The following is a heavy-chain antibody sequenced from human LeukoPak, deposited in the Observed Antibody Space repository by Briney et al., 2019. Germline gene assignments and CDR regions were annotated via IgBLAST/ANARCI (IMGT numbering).Heavy chain of an antibody. D-gene: IGHD3-10*01. CDR1: GYSISSGYY. CDR2: IYHSGST. J-gene: IGHJ4*02. V-gene: IGHV4-38-2*01. Sequence: PSETLSLTCAVSGYSISSGYYWGWIRQPPGEGLEWIGSIYHSGSTYYNPSLKSRVTISVDTSKNQFSLKLSSVTAADTAVYYCARVAPRVWFGETNFDYWGQGTLVTISS. CDR3: ARVAPRVWFGETNFDY.